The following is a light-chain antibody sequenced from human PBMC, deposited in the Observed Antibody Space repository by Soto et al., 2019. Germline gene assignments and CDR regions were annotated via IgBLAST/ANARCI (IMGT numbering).Light chain of an antibody. V-gene: IGLV1-44*01. J-gene: IGLJ2*01. CDR3: AAWDDSLNGHVV. CDR2: SHN. CDR1: SSNIGTYT. Sequence: QAVVTQPPSASGTPGLRVTISCSGSSSNIGTYTVNWYQQLPGTAPKLLIYSHNQRPSGVPDRFSASKSGTSASLAISGLQSEDEAYYYCAAWDDSLNGHVVFGGGTKVTVL.